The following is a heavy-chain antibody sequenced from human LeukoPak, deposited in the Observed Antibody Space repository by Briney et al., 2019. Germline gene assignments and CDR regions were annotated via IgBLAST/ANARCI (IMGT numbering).Heavy chain of an antibody. CDR2: INHSGST. J-gene: IGHJ5*02. D-gene: IGHD3-10*01. CDR1: GGSFSGYY. CDR3: ARGGTMVRGRARNWFYP. V-gene: IGHV4-34*01. Sequence: SETLSLTCAVYGGSFSGYYWSWIRQPPGKGLEWIGEINHSGSTNYNPSLKSRVTISVDTSKNQFSLKLSSVTAADTAVYYCARGGTMVRGRARNWFYPWGQGTLVTVSS.